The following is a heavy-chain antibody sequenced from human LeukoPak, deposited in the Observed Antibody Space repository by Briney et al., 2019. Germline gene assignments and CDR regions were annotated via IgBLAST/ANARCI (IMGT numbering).Heavy chain of an antibody. J-gene: IGHJ6*02. V-gene: IGHV4-59*01. CDR2: IYYSGST. Sequence: SETLSLTCTVSGGSISSYYWSWIRQPPGKGLEWIGYIYYSGSTNYNPSLKSRVTISVDTSKNQISLKLSSVTAADTALYYCARDGRVSPYSGMDVWGQGTTVTVSS. CDR3: ARDGRVSPYSGMDV. D-gene: IGHD1-26*01. CDR1: GGSISSYY.